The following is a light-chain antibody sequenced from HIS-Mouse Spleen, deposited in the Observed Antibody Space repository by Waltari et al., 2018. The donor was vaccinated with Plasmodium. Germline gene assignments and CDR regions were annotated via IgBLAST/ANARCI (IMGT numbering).Light chain of an antibody. Sequence: SYELTQPPSVSVSPGQTARITCPGDAWPKKYAYWYPQKSGPAPGLVIYEDSKRPSGSPERFAGSSSGTMATLTISGAQVEDEADYYCYSTDSSGNHRVFGGGTKLTVL. CDR3: YSTDSSGNHRV. J-gene: IGLJ3*02. CDR1: AWPKKY. CDR2: EDS. V-gene: IGLV3-10*01.